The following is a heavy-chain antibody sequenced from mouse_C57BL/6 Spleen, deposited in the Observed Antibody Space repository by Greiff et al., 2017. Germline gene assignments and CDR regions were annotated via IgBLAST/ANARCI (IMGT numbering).Heavy chain of an antibody. CDR2: IDPNNGGT. V-gene: IGHV1-72*01. Sequence: QVQLQQPGAELVKPGASVKLSCKASGYTFTSYWMNWVKQRPGPGLEWIGRIDPNNGGTKYNEKFQSKATLTVDKPSSTAYMQLSSLTSEDSAAYYCARVSGTGCYARDYWGQGTSVTVSS. J-gene: IGHJ4*01. CDR1: GYTFTSYW. CDR3: ARVSGTGCYARDY. D-gene: IGHD4-1*01.